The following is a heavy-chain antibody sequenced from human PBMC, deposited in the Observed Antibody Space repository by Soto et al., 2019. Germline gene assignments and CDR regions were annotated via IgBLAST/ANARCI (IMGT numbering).Heavy chain of an antibody. Sequence: SETLSLTCTVSGGSVSSGSYYWSWIRQPPGKGLEWIGYIYYSGSTNYNPSLKSRVTISVDTSKNQFSLKLSSVTAADTAVYYCARQSRIAAPLGYYGMDVWGQGTTVTVSS. J-gene: IGHJ6*02. CDR3: ARQSRIAAPLGYYGMDV. D-gene: IGHD6-6*01. V-gene: IGHV4-61*01. CDR1: GGSVSSGSYY. CDR2: IYYSGST.